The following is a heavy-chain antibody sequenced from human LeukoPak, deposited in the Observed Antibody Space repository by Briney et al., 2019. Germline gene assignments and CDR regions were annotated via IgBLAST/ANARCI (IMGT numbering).Heavy chain of an antibody. V-gene: IGHV3-33*01. Sequence: GGSLRLSCAASGFTFSSYGFHWVRQAPGKGLEWVAVIWSDGSYKYYADSVKGRFTISRDDSKNTLYLQMNSLRAEDTAVYYCARDYCSSTSCFPDYWGQGTLVTVSS. CDR3: ARDYCSSTSCFPDY. D-gene: IGHD2-2*01. CDR1: GFTFSSYG. CDR2: IWSDGSYK. J-gene: IGHJ4*02.